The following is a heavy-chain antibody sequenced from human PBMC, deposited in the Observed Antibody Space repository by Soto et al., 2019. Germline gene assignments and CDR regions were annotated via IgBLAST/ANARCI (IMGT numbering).Heavy chain of an antibody. CDR1: GGSFSGYY. D-gene: IGHD1-26*01. CDR3: ASLGGSYFDY. J-gene: IGHJ4*02. V-gene: IGHV4-34*01. Sequence: PSETLSLTCAVYGGSFSGYYWSWIRQPPGKGLEWIGEINHSGSTNYNPSLKSRVTISVDTSKNQFSLKLSSVTAADTAVYYCASLGGSYFDYWGQGTLVTVSS. CDR2: INHSGST.